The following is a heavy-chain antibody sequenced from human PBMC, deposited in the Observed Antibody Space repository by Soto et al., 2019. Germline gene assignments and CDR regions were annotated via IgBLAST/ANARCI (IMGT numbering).Heavy chain of an antibody. J-gene: IGHJ6*03. CDR2: ISYSGST. CDR1: GGSLCNYY. Sequence: SETLSLTCTVSGGSLCNYYRSWIRQFPGKGLEWIGYISYSGSTNYNPSLRSLVIISVDTSKNQFSLRLGPVTAADTAIYYCARTFWSGSRLDYYYMDVWGKGTTVTVSS. CDR3: ARTFWSGSRLDYYYMDV. D-gene: IGHD3-3*01. V-gene: IGHV4-59*08.